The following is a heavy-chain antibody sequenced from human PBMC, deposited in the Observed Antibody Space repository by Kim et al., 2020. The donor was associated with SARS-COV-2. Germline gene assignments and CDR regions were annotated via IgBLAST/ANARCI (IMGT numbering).Heavy chain of an antibody. V-gene: IGHV3-9*01. D-gene: IGHD6-19*01. Sequence: GGSLRLSCAASGFTFDDYAMHWVRQAPGKGLEWVSGISWNSGSIGYADSVKGRFTISRDNAKNSLYLQMNSLRAEDTALYYCAKDIQDSSGWYGGLGTFDIWGQGTMVTVSS. CDR2: ISWNSGSI. CDR1: GFTFDDYA. CDR3: AKDIQDSSGWYGGLGTFDI. J-gene: IGHJ3*02.